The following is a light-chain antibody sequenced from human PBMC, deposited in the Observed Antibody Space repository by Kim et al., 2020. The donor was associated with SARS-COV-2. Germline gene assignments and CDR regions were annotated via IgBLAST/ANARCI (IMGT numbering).Light chain of an antibody. CDR3: QQYDNFPMT. V-gene: IGKV1-33*01. CDR2: DAS. J-gene: IGKJ5*01. CDR1: QDINNY. Sequence: IHMTQSPSSVSASVGDRVTITCQASQDINNYLKWFQQKPGKVPKLLIYDASILEIGVPSRYRGSGSGTQFTFTITSLQPDDFATYYCQQYDNFPMTFDQGTRLEIK.